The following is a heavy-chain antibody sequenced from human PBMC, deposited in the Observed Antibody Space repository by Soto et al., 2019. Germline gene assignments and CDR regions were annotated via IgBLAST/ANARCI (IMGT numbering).Heavy chain of an antibody. CDR3: ARVRPGCYANNCYFDP. CDR2: VHISGHS. CDR1: GGSVRAPDW. Sequence: SETLSLTCTLSGGSVRAPDWWNWVRQSPDKGLEWIAEVHISGHSNYNPSLRSRVSVSIDSSKNQFYLNLNSVTAADTAIYYCARVRPGCYANNCYFDPWGQGTQVTVSS. J-gene: IGHJ5*01. V-gene: IGHV4-4*02. D-gene: IGHD3-16*01.